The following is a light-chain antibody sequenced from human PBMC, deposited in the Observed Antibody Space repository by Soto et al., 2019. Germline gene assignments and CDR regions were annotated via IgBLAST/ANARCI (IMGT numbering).Light chain of an antibody. V-gene: IGLV2-11*01. J-gene: IGLJ1*01. CDR1: SSDVGGYKS. CDR2: DVT. CDR3: XSXXXSXSPYV. Sequence: QSALTQPRSVSGSPGQSVTISCAGTSSDVGGYKSVSWYQQHPGKAPKLIIYDVTKRPSGVPDRFSGSKSGNTASLTISGLXAEXXXXYYXXSXXXSXSPYVFGTGTKVTVL.